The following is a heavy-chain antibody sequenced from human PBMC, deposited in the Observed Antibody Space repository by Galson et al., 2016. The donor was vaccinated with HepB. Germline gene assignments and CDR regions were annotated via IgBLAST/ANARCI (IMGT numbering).Heavy chain of an antibody. V-gene: IGHV3-30*18. Sequence: SLRLSCAASGFTFSSSGLHWVRQAPGKGLEWVAFISYDGSNTKYADSVKGRFTISRDNSKKPLYLQMNSLRAEDTAVYYCAKDGRIYCSSASCHDHFHYWGQGTLVTVSS. D-gene: IGHD2-2*01. CDR3: AKDGRIYCSSASCHDHFHY. CDR2: ISYDGSNT. J-gene: IGHJ4*02. CDR1: GFTFSSSG.